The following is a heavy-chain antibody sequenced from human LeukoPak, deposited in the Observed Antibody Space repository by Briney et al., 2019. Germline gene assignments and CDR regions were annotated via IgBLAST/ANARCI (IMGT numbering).Heavy chain of an antibody. CDR2: IYYSGST. J-gene: IGHJ3*01. Sequence: SETLSLTCIVSGYSISSGYYWGWIRQPPGKGLEWIGSIYYSGSTYYNPSLKSRVTISVDTSKNQFSLKLSSVTAADTAVYYCARRKKTGYSSGWLWGQGTMVTVSS. D-gene: IGHD6-19*01. CDR3: ARRKKTGYSSGWL. CDR1: GYSISSGYY. V-gene: IGHV4-38-2*02.